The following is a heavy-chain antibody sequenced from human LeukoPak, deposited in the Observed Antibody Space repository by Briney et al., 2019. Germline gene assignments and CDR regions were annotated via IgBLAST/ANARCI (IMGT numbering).Heavy chain of an antibody. Sequence: PSQTLSLTCTVSGDSISSGDFYWSWVRQPPGKGLEWIGYIYYSGSTYYNPSLKSRVTISVDTSKNQFSLKLSPVTAADTAVYYCARWYYCSSTSCPDSNWYFDLWGRGTLVTVSS. CDR1: GDSISSGDFY. CDR2: IYYSGST. CDR3: ARWYYCSSTSCPDSNWYFDL. V-gene: IGHV4-30-4*01. D-gene: IGHD2-2*01. J-gene: IGHJ2*01.